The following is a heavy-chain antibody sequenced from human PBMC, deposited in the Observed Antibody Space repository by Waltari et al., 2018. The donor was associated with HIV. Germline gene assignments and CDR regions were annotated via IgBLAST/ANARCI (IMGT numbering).Heavy chain of an antibody. CDR3: ARDLEDQ. V-gene: IGHV3-7*01. CDR1: GFTFSHYW. CDR2: IHREGSEK. D-gene: IGHD2-2*01. Sequence: EVQLVESGGGLVQPGGSLRLSCAASGFTFSHYWMNWVRQAPGKGLEVVANIHREGSEKNYVDSVKGRFTISRDNAKNSLFLQMNNLRGDDTAVYYCARDLEDQWGQGTLVTVSS. J-gene: IGHJ4*02.